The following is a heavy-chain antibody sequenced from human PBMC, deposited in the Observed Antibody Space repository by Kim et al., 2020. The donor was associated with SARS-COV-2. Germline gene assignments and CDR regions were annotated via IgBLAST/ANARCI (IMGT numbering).Heavy chain of an antibody. CDR3: VTSAIVRGARL. D-gene: IGHD3-10*01. Sequence: GGSLRLSCEASGFIFSKYGLSWVRQAPGEGLEWVSAITGDDGGTFFADSVKGRFTISRDNSQSFLYLQMNSLRVEDTAMYYCVTSAIVRGARLWCRGTL. CDR2: ITGDDGGT. J-gene: IGHJ4*02. V-gene: IGHV3-23*01. CDR1: GFIFSKYG.